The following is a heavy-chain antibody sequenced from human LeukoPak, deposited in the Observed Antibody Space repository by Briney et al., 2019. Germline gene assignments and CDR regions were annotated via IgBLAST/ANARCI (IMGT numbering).Heavy chain of an antibody. CDR1: GFTFSTYA. J-gene: IGHJ4*02. Sequence: GGSLRLSCAASGFTFSTYAMSWVRQAPGKGLEWVSGISDSGGKTDFVDSVKGRFTVSRDNSKNTVYLQMNSLRAEDTAVYYCAARAGGFRHFDYWGQGTLVTVSS. V-gene: IGHV3-23*01. CDR2: ISDSGGKT. D-gene: IGHD3-10*01. CDR3: AARAGGFRHFDY.